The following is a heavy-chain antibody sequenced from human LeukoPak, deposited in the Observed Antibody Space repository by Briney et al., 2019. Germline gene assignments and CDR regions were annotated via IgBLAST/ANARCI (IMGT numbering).Heavy chain of an antibody. CDR1: GFTFSSYW. CDR2: INQDGTEK. CDR3: ARGPLIAAAGTALDY. Sequence: GGSLRLSCAASGFTFSSYWMSWVRQAPGEGLEWVAKINQDGTEKAYVDSVRGRFTISRDNAKNSLFLQMNSLKAEDTAVYYCARGPLIAAAGTALDYWGQGTLVTVSS. V-gene: IGHV3-7*03. J-gene: IGHJ4*02. D-gene: IGHD6-13*01.